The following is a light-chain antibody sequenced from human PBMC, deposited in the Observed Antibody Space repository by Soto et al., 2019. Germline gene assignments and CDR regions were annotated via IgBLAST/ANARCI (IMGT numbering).Light chain of an antibody. Sequence: QSALTQPASVSGSPGQSITISCTGTSSDVGGYNYVSWYQQHPGKAPKLMIYDVNNRPSGVSNRFSGSKSGNTASLTISGLQGEDEADYYCSSYTSSSTPDVFGTGTKVTVL. CDR3: SSYTSSSTPDV. CDR2: DVN. J-gene: IGLJ1*01. CDR1: SSDVGGYNY. V-gene: IGLV2-14*01.